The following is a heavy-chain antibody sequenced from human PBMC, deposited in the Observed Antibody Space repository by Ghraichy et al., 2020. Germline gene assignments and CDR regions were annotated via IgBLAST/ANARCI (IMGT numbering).Heavy chain of an antibody. V-gene: IGHV3-23*01. CDR1: GFTFTNYA. Sequence: GESLNISCAASGFTFTNYAVSWVRQAPGKGLEWVSAISGSGVSTYYADSVKGRFTISRDNSRNTLYLQMSSLRAEDTAVYFCAKAVSWHQLASLDCWGQGTLVTVSS. J-gene: IGHJ4*02. D-gene: IGHD6-13*01. CDR2: ISGSGVST. CDR3: AKAVSWHQLASLDC.